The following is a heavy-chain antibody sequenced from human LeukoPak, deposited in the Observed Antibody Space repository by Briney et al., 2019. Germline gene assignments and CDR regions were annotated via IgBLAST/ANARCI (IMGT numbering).Heavy chain of an antibody. J-gene: IGHJ3*02. V-gene: IGHV1-24*01. CDR2: FDPEDGET. D-gene: IGHD4-23*01. CDR3: ARNYGGTVRAAFDI. CDR1: GYTLTELS. Sequence: GASVKVSCKVSGYTLTELSMHWVRQAPGKGLEWMGGFDPEDGETIYAQKFQGRVTMTEDTSTDTAYMELSSLRSDDTAVYYCARNYGGTVRAAFDIWGQGTMVTVSS.